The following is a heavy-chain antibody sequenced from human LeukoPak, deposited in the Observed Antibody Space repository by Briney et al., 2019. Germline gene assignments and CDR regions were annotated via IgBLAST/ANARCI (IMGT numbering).Heavy chain of an antibody. CDR2: MNPNSGNT. V-gene: IGHV1-8*01. D-gene: IGHD3-10*01. CDR1: GYTFTSYD. Sequence: ASVTVSCKASGYTFTSYDINWVRQAAGQGLEWMGWMNPNSGNTGYAQKFQGRVTMTRNTSISTAYMELSSLRSEDTAVYYCARGGRYGSGSYYTGNYYYYYMDVWGKGTTVTISS. CDR3: ARGGRYGSGSYYTGNYYYYYMDV. J-gene: IGHJ6*03.